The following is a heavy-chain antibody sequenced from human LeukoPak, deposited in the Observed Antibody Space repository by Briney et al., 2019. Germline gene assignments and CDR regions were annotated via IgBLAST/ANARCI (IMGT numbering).Heavy chain of an antibody. Sequence: GGSLRLSCAASGFTFSNAWMSWVRQAPGKGLEWVGRIKSKTDGETTDYAAPVKGRFTISRDDSKNTLYLQMNSLKTEDTAVYYCTTEWYNWNTREWGQGTLVTVSS. V-gene: IGHV3-15*01. CDR2: IKSKTDGETT. CDR3: TTEWYNWNTRE. CDR1: GFTFSNAW. J-gene: IGHJ4*02. D-gene: IGHD1/OR15-1a*01.